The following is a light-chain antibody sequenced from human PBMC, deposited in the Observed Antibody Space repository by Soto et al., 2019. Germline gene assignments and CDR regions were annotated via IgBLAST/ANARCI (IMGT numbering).Light chain of an antibody. CDR1: VSSN. CDR3: QQYNSYWT. Sequence: VSSNLAWCQQKPGQAPRLLIYGASTRATGIPARFSGSGSGTEFTLTISSLQPDDFATYYCQQYNSYWTFGQGTKV. J-gene: IGKJ1*01. V-gene: IGKV3-15*01. CDR2: GAS.